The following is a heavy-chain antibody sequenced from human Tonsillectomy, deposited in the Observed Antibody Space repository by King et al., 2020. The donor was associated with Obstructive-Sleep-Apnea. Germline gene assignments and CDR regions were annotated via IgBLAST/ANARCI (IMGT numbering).Heavy chain of an antibody. CDR3: TRGGPAMDYYDR. CDR2: IKSKSAGGEI. J-gene: IGHJ4*02. CDR1: GFTFRNAW. Sequence: QLVQSGGDLVKPEGSLRLSCAASGFTFRNAWMSWVRQAPGKGLEWVGRIKSKSAGGEIEYAAPVKGRFSISRDGSNNMLHLQMNSLKTEDTGVNDCTRGGPAMDYYDRWGQGTSVTVSS. D-gene: IGHD2-2*03. V-gene: IGHV3-15*01.